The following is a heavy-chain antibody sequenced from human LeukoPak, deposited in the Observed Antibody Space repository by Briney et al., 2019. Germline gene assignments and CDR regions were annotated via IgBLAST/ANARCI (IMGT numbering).Heavy chain of an antibody. CDR3: AKDKGRGDRNDAFDI. V-gene: IGHV3-9*01. J-gene: IGHJ3*02. CDR1: GFTFDVYA. D-gene: IGHD3-10*01. CDR2: ISWNSGSI. Sequence: GGSLRLSCAASGFTFDVYAMHWVRRAPGKGLEWVSGISWNSGSIGYADSVKGRFTISRDNAKNSLYLQMNSLRTEDTALYYCAKDKGRGDRNDAFDIWGQGTMVTVSS.